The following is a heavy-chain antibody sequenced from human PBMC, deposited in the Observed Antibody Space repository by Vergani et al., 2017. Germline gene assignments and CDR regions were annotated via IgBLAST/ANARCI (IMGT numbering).Heavy chain of an antibody. Sequence: QITLKDSGPTLVKPTQTLTLTCTFSGFSLNTHGVCVAWIRQPPGKALDWLALMYWNDDQHYSPSLNHRFTITKDTSKNQVLLTMTNMDYVDTGTYYCVYRKTDCGTTCGFYPLYYYYYVDVWVKGTTVTVSS. V-gene: IGHV2-5*04. J-gene: IGHJ6*03. CDR2: MYWNDDQ. D-gene: IGHD1-7*01. CDR1: GFSLNTHGVC. CDR3: VYRKTDCGTTCGFYPLYYYYYVDV.